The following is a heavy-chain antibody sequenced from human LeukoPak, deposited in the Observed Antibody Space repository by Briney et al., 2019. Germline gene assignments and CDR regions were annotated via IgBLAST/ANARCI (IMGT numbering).Heavy chain of an antibody. CDR1: GGSINSYY. CDR2: ISHSAIT. Sequence: PSETLSLTCTVSGGSINSYYWSWIRQSPEKGLEWIGEISHSAITQYNAALKSRVTISLDTSNNQFSLTLTSVTAADTALYYCARHDGRVGAGDYWGQGTLVTVSS. J-gene: IGHJ4*02. V-gene: IGHV4-34*01. D-gene: IGHD1-26*01. CDR3: ARHDGRVGAGDY.